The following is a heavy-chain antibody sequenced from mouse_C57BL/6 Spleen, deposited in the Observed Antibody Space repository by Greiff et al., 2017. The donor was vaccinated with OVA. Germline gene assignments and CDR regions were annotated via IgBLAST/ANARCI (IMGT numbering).Heavy chain of an antibody. CDR1: GYSITSGYY. Sequence: ESGPGLVKPSQSLSLTCSVTGYSITSGYYWNWIRQFPGNKLEWMGYISYDGSNNYNPSLKNRISITRDTSKNQFFLKLNSVTTEDTATYYCARGGDGIDYWGQGTTLTVSS. CDR2: ISYDGSN. J-gene: IGHJ2*01. V-gene: IGHV3-6*01. CDR3: ARGGDGIDY. D-gene: IGHD1-1*01.